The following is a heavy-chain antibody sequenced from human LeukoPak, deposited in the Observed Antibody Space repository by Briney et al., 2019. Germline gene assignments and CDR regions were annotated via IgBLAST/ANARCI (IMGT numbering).Heavy chain of an antibody. CDR2: IKPDGSES. V-gene: IGHV3-7*01. CDR3: GGFGYEAGVDL. J-gene: IGHJ4*02. Sequence: GGSLRLSCAASGFMFSAYWMTWVRQAPGKGPEWVANIKPDGSESYYVDAVKGRFTISRDNTKNLLYLQMNNLRGEDAAVYHCGGFGYEAGVDLWGQGTLVTVSS. CDR1: GFMFSAYW. D-gene: IGHD2-15*01.